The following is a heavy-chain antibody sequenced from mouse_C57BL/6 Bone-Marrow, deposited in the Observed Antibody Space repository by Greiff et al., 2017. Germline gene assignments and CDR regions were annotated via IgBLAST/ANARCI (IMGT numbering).Heavy chain of an antibody. CDR1: GYSITSGYY. CDR2: ISYDGSN. Sequence: EVQLQESGPGLVKPSQSLSLTCSVTGYSITSGYYWNWIRQFPGNKLEWRGYISYDGSNNYNPSLKNRISITRDTSKNQFFLKLNSGTTEDTATYYCARNPSPAITTVVATDYWYFDVWGTGTTVTVSS. CDR3: ARNPSPAITTVVATDYWYFDV. D-gene: IGHD1-1*01. J-gene: IGHJ1*03. V-gene: IGHV3-6*01.